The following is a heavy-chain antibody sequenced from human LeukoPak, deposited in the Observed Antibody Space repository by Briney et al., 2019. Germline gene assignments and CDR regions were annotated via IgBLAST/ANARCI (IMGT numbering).Heavy chain of an antibody. CDR1: GGSISSGGYY. CDR3: ARRRDTPTHNVLRFLEWSRHAFDI. CDR2: IYHSGST. V-gene: IGHV4-30-2*01. J-gene: IGHJ3*02. Sequence: SETLSLTCTVPGGSISSGGYYWSWIRQPPGKGLEWVGYIYHSGSTYYNPSLKSRVTISVDRSKNQFSLKLSSVTAADTAVYYCARRRDTPTHNVLRFLEWSRHAFDIWGQGTMVTVSS. D-gene: IGHD3-3*01.